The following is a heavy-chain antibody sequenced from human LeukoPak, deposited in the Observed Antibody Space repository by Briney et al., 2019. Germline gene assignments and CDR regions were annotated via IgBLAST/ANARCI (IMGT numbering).Heavy chain of an antibody. CDR2: IKSKTDGGTT. Sequence: GGSLRLSCAASGFTFSNAWMSWVRQAPGKGLEWVGRIKSKTDGGTTDYAAPVKGRFTISRDDSKNTLYLQMNSLKTEDTAVYYCTTGPRGYGDYVFDHWGQGTLVTVSS. J-gene: IGHJ4*02. CDR1: GFTFSNAW. CDR3: TTGPRGYGDYVFDH. D-gene: IGHD4-17*01. V-gene: IGHV3-15*01.